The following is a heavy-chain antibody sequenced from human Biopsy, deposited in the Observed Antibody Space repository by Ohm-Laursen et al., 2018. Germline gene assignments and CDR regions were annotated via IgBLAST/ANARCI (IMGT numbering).Heavy chain of an antibody. Sequence: SLRLSCAASGFAFNLYEMNWVRQAPGKGMEWISYIYGGGSPVSYADSVKGRFTISRDNAQNSLYLHMNSLRAEHTAVYYCARLNSGTYDASDLWGQGTMVIVSS. D-gene: IGHD1-26*01. V-gene: IGHV3-48*03. CDR1: GFAFNLYE. CDR3: ARLNSGTYDASDL. CDR2: IYGGGSPV. J-gene: IGHJ3*01.